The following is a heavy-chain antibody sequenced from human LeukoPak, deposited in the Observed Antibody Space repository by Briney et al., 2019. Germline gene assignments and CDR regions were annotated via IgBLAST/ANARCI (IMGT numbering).Heavy chain of an antibody. Sequence: SETLSLTCTLSGGSISSDYWSWIRQPPRKGLEWIGYIYYSGSTNYNPSLKSRVTMSVDTSKNQFSLRLSSVTAADTAVYYCARGDTAIPRYWGQGTLVTVSS. V-gene: IGHV4-59*01. CDR1: GGSISSDY. CDR3: ARGDTAIPRY. J-gene: IGHJ4*02. D-gene: IGHD5-18*01. CDR2: IYYSGST.